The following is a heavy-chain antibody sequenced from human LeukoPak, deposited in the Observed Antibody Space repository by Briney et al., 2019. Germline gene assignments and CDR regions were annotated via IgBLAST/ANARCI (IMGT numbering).Heavy chain of an antibody. D-gene: IGHD1-26*01. J-gene: IGHJ4*02. CDR2: ISSNGGST. CDR1: GFTFSSYT. CDR3: TRSPSLGGSYWGFDY. V-gene: IGHV3-64*01. Sequence: GGSLRLSCAASGFTFSSYTMYWVRQAPGKGLEYVSAISSNGGSTYYANSVKGRFTVSRDNAKNTLYLQMNSLRADDTAVYYCTRSPSLGGSYWGFDYWGQGTLVTVSS.